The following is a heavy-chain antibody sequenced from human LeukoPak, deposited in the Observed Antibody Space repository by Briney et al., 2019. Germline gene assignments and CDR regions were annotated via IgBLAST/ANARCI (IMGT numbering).Heavy chain of an antibody. CDR3: ARGRVAVRSDAFDI. CDR2: ISSSGSTI. D-gene: IGHD6-19*01. J-gene: IGHJ3*02. V-gene: IGHV3-11*04. Sequence: GGSLRLSCAASGFTFSDYYMSWIRQAPGKGLEWDSYISSSGSTIYYADSVKGRFTISRDNAKNSLYLQMNSLRAEDTAVYYCARGRVAVRSDAFDIWGQGTMVTVSS. CDR1: GFTFSDYY.